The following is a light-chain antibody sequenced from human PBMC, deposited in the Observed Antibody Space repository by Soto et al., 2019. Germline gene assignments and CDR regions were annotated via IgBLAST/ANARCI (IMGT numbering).Light chain of an antibody. J-gene: IGKJ1*01. CDR3: QQYTAWPLT. CDR2: GAS. V-gene: IGKV3-15*01. CDR1: QSISGN. Sequence: EIVMTQSPGALSVSPGERATLSCRASQSISGNLVWYQQKPGQAPRLLIYGASTRATGIPARFSGSGSGTDFTLTISRLEPEDFAVYYCQQYTAWPLTFGQGTKVDIK.